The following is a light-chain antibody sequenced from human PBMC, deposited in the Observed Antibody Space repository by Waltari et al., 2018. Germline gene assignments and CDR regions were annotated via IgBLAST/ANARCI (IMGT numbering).Light chain of an antibody. V-gene: IGKV3-20*01. J-gene: IGKJ1*01. CDR1: QSVSRY. CDR3: QKYGTLPAT. Sequence: EVVLTQSPGTLSLSPGERATLSCRASQSVSRYLAWYQQKPGQAPRLLIYDTATRATGIPDRFSGSGSWTDFSLTISRLDPEDFAVYYCQKYGTLPATFGQGTKVEVK. CDR2: DTA.